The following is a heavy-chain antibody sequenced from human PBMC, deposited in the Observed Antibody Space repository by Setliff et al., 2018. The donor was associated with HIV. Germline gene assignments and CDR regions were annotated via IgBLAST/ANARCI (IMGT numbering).Heavy chain of an antibody. CDR3: ARHSPSDS. Sequence: SETLSLTCAVYSGSFSGYYWTWIRQPPGKGLEWVGYIYNGGITSYNPSLKSRVTISADASKNQFSLKLKSVTAADTAVYFCARHSPSDSWGQGTLVTVSS. CDR2: IYNGGIT. V-gene: IGHV4-59*08. CDR1: SGSFSGYY. J-gene: IGHJ5*01.